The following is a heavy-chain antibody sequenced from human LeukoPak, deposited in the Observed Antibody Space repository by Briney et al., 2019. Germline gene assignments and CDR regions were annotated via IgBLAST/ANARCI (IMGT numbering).Heavy chain of an antibody. CDR2: ISSSTLKI. D-gene: IGHD3-22*01. CDR3: ARDPEIVVVLYYFDY. CDR1: GFTFSKYA. V-gene: IGHV3-23*01. Sequence: PGGSLRLSCAASGFTFSKYAMTWVRQAPGKGLEWVSAISSSTLKIYYADSVKGRFTISRDNSKNTLYLQMNSLRAEDTAVYYCARDPEIVVVLYYFDYWGQGTLVTVSS. J-gene: IGHJ4*02.